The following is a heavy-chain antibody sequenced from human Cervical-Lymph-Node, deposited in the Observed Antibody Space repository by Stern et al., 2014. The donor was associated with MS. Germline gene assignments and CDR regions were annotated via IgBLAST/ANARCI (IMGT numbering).Heavy chain of an antibody. CDR3: ARDSRHYDASYYFDS. J-gene: IGHJ4*02. CDR2: VIPIFGTA. Sequence: VPLVASGAEVKKPGSSVKVSCKASGGTFSSYAINWVRQAPRQGPAWMGRVIPIFGTASYEQKFQGRVPSTADESTSTAYMELSSLRSEDTAVYYCARDSRHYDASYYFDSWGQGTLVTVSS. CDR1: GGTFSSYA. D-gene: IGHD3-16*01. V-gene: IGHV1-69*18.